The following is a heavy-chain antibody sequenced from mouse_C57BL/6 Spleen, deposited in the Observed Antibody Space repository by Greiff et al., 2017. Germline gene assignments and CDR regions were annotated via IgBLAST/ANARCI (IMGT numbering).Heavy chain of an antibody. V-gene: IGHV5-6*01. CDR2: ISSGGSYT. Sequence: EVKLMESGGDLVKPGGSLKLSCAASGFTFSSYGMSWVRQTPDKRLEWVVTISSGGSYTYYPDSVKGRFTISRDNAKNTLYLQMSSLKSEDTAMYYCARDYGSSYSADWYFDVWGTGTTVTVSS. CDR1: GFTFSSYG. J-gene: IGHJ1*03. CDR3: ARDYGSSYSADWYFDV. D-gene: IGHD1-1*01.